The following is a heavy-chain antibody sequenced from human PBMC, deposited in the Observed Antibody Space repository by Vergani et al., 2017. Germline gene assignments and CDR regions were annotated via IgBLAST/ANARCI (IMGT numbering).Heavy chain of an antibody. Sequence: QVQLVQSGAEVKKPGSSVKVSCKASGGTFSSYAISWVRQAPGQGLEWMGGLIPIFGTANYAQKFQGRVTVTADESTSTAYMELSSLRSEDTAVYYCARDRQGYLGDDSSGYYYYYFDYWGQGTLVTVSS. CDR3: ARDRQGYLGDDSSGYYYYYFDY. CDR1: GGTFSSYA. J-gene: IGHJ4*02. D-gene: IGHD3-22*01. CDR2: LIPIFGTA. V-gene: IGHV1-69*12.